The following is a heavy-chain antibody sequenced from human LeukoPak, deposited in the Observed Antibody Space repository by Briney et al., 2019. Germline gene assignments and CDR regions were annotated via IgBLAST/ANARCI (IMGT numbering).Heavy chain of an antibody. CDR1: GYTLTSYY. V-gene: IGHV1-46*01. Sequence: GASVKVSCKASGYTLTSYYMHWVRQAPGQGLEWMGIINPSGGSTSYAQKFQGRVTMTRDMSTSTVYMELSSLRSEDTAVYYCARDANPIASSNWFDPWGQGTLVTVSS. CDR2: INPSGGST. J-gene: IGHJ5*02. D-gene: IGHD6-13*01. CDR3: ARDANPIASSNWFDP.